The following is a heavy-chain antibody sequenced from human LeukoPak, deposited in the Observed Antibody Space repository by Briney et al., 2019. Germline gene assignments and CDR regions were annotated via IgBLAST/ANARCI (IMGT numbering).Heavy chain of an antibody. V-gene: IGHV4-30-4*01. D-gene: IGHD4-23*01. J-gene: IGHJ4*02. Sequence: SETLSLTCTVSGVSISSGDYYWSWIRQPPGKGLEWIGYIYYSGSTYYNPSLKSRVTISVDTSKNQFSLKLSSVTAADTAVYYCARDYPYLSGNSASLLDYWGQGTLVIVSS. CDR3: ARDYPYLSGNSASLLDY. CDR1: GVSISSGDYY. CDR2: IYYSGST.